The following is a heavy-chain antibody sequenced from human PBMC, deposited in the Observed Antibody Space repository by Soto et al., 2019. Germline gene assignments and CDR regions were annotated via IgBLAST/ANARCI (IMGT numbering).Heavy chain of an antibody. CDR3: ARDRPDYYDSSGAADY. J-gene: IGHJ4*02. CDR1: GFTFSSYA. Sequence: SLRLSCAASGFTFSSYAMHWVRQAPGKGLEWVAVISYDGSNKYYADSVKGRFTISRDNSKNTLYLQMNSLRAEDTAVYYCARDRPDYYDSSGAADYWGQGTLVTVSS. D-gene: IGHD3-22*01. CDR2: ISYDGSNK. V-gene: IGHV3-30-3*01.